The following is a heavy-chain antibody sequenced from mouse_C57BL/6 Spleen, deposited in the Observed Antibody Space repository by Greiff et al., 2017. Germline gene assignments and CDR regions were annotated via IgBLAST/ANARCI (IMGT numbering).Heavy chain of an antibody. V-gene: IGHV1-69*01. CDR1: GYTFTSYW. D-gene: IGHD3-1*01. CDR2: IDPSDSYT. Sequence: QVQLQQPGAELVMPGASVKLSCKASGYTFTSYWMHWVKQRPGQGLEWIGEIDPSDSYTNYNQKFKGKSTLTVDKSSSTAYMQRSSLTSEASAVYYCARRGWPSGAVDYWGQGTSVTVSS. CDR3: ARRGWPSGAVDY. J-gene: IGHJ4*01.